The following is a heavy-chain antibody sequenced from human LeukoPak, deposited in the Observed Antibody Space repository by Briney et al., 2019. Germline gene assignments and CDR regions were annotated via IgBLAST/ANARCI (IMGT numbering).Heavy chain of an antibody. D-gene: IGHD2-8*02. CDR2: INSDGSST. Sequence: GGSLRLSCAASGFTFNNYWMHWVRQAPGKGLVWVSRINSDGSSTSYADSVKGRFTISRDNAKNTLYLQMNSLRAEDTAVYYCAPGGAVRADYWGQGTLVTVSS. J-gene: IGHJ4*02. CDR3: APGGAVRADY. V-gene: IGHV3-74*01. CDR1: GFTFNNYW.